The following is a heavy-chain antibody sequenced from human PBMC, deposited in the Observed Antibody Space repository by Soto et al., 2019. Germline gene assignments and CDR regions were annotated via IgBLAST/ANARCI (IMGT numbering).Heavy chain of an antibody. CDR3: ARSPSNTYYYDSSGYYPFDP. J-gene: IGHJ5*02. V-gene: IGHV4-31*03. CDR1: GGSISSGGYY. Sequence: SETLSLTCTVSGGSISSGGYYWSWIRQHPGKGLEWIGYIYYSGSTYYNPSLKSRVTISVDTSKNQFSLKLSSVTAADTAVYYCARSPSNTYYYDSSGYYPFDPWGQGTLVTVSS. D-gene: IGHD3-22*01. CDR2: IYYSGST.